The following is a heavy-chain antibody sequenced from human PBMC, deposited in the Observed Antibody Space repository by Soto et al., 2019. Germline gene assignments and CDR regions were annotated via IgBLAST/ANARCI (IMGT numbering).Heavy chain of an antibody. D-gene: IGHD1-1*01. CDR2: IVQIFNTS. CDR1: GGTFNNYA. J-gene: IGHJ4*02. Sequence: VRLVQSGAEVKQTGSSVKVSCKASGGTFNNYAISWVLQAPGQGLEWMGGIVQIFNTSHFAEKFQGRLTLTADKSTCTVFMEFIVLRSDAKDVYFCATLKQMTTFELGVQGILVSASS. V-gene: IGHV1-69*06. CDR3: ATLKQMTTFEL.